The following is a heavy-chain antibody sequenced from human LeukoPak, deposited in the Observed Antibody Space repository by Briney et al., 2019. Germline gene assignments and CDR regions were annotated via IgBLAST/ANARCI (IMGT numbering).Heavy chain of an antibody. CDR1: GGSISSYY. Sequence: SATLSLTCTVSGGSISSYYWSWIRQPPGKGLEWVGYIYYSGSTTYNPSLKSRASISVDTSKNQFSLKLSSVTAADTAVYYCARAKEYTYGPHNGLDVWGQETTVTVSS. D-gene: IGHD2/OR15-2a*01. CDR3: ARAKEYTYGPHNGLDV. V-gene: IGHV4-59*08. CDR2: IYYSGST. J-gene: IGHJ6*02.